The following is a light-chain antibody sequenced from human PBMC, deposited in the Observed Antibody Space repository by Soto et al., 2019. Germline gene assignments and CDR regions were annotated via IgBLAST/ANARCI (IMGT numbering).Light chain of an antibody. Sequence: QSVLTQPPSVSAAPGQTVTISCSGSSSKIGNNYVSWYQHLPGAAPKLLIYETNRRPAGIPDRFSGSKSGTSATLGITGLQTADEADYYCETWDTSLSAGRVFGPGTKLTVL. CDR1: SSKIGNNY. V-gene: IGLV1-51*02. CDR3: ETWDTSLSAGRV. CDR2: ETN. J-gene: IGLJ1*01.